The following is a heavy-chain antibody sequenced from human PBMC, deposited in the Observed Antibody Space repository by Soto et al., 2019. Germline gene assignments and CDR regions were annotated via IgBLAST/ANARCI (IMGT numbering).Heavy chain of an antibody. D-gene: IGHD3-22*01. CDR3: ARDGQDYYDTRGYHFITS. CDR1: GSTFTAYY. Sequence: ASVKVSCKASGSTFTAYYIHWVRQAPGQGLEYMGWISPKTGGSNLAQNFQGRVSMTRDTSNSTLYMEVRRLRSDDTALYYCARDGQDYYDTRGYHFITSWGQGTLVTVSS. V-gene: IGHV1-2*02. J-gene: IGHJ5*02. CDR2: ISPKTGGS.